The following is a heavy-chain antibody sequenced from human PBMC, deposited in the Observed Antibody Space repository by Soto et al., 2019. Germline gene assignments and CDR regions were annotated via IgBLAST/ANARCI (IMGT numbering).Heavy chain of an antibody. J-gene: IGHJ5*02. CDR3: ARVVVVVVAATSLSGWFDP. CDR2: IYYSGST. CDR1: GGSVSSGSYY. D-gene: IGHD2-15*01. V-gene: IGHV4-61*01. Sequence: PSETLSLTCTVSGGSVSSGSYYWSWIRQPPGKGLEWIGYIYYSGSTNYNPSLKSRVTISVDTSKNQFSLKLSSVTAADTAVYYCARVVVVVVAATSLSGWFDPWGQGTLVTVSS.